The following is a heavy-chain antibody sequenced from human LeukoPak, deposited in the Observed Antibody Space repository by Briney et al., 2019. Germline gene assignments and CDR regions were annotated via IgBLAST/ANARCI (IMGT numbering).Heavy chain of an antibody. CDR2: IIPIFGTA. CDR1: GGTFSSYA. V-gene: IGHV1-69*01. CDR3: AREQGGNSPLYYYYYMDV. D-gene: IGHD3-16*01. J-gene: IGHJ6*03. Sequence: SVKVSCKASGGTFSSYAISWVRQAPGQGLEWMGGIIPIFGTANYAQKFQGRVTITADESTSTAYMELSSLRSEDTAVSYCAREQGGNSPLYYYYYMDVWGKGTTVTVSS.